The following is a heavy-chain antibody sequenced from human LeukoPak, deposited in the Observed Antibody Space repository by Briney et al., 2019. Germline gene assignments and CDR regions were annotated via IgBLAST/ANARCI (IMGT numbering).Heavy chain of an antibody. J-gene: IGHJ4*02. V-gene: IGHV1-69*05. CDR3: ARWRPQNFDY. D-gene: IGHD3-3*01. CDR2: IIPIFGTA. Sequence: SVKVSCKASGGTFSSYAISWVRQAPGQGLEWMGGIIPIFGTANYAQKFQGRVTMTRDTSTSTVYMELSSLRSEDTAVYYCARWRPQNFDYWGQGTLVTVSS. CDR1: GGTFSSYA.